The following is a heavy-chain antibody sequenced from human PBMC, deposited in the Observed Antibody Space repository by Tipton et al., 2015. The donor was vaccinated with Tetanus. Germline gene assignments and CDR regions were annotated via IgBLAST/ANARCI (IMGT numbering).Heavy chain of an antibody. CDR2: VYYTGDT. CDR1: GDSVSGYY. V-gene: IGHV4-59*02. J-gene: IGHJ1*01. CDR3: AGVAAQRTELYFEH. Sequence: TLSLTCTVSGDSVSGYYWSWIRQPPGKGLEWVGDVYYTGDTNYNPSLKSRVTISMDRSENQISLKMTSVTAADTAVYYCAGVAAQRTELYFEHWGQGTQVTVSS. D-gene: IGHD2-8*02.